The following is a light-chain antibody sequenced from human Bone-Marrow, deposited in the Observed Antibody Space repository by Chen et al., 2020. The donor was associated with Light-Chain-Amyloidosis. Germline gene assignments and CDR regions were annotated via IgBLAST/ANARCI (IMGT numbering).Light chain of an antibody. Sequence: QSALTQPAYVSGSPGQSNTISCTGTSSHVGGDNHVSWYQQHPDKAPKLMIYEVTNRPSWVPDRFSGSKSDNTASLTISGLQTEDEADYFCSSYTITNTLVFGSGTRVTVL. CDR2: EVT. CDR1: SSHVGGDNH. J-gene: IGLJ1*01. V-gene: IGLV2-14*01. CDR3: SSYTITNTLV.